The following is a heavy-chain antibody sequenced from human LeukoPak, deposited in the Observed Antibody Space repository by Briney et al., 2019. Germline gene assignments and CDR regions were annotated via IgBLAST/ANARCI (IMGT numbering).Heavy chain of an antibody. CDR2: IYYSGTT. Sequence: TLSLTCTVSGGSINSGGYYWSWIRQHPGKGLEWIAYIYYSGTTYYNPSLKSRVTLSIDTSRNQFSLRLTSVTAADTAVYYCARNREFGGYYFDYWGQGSLVTVSS. CDR1: GGSINSGGYY. D-gene: IGHD4-23*01. J-gene: IGHJ4*02. V-gene: IGHV4-31*03. CDR3: ARNREFGGYYFDY.